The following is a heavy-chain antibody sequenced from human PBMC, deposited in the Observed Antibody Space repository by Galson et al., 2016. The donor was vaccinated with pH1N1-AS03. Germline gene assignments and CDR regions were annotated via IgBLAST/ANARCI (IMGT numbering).Heavy chain of an antibody. Sequence: SLRLSCAASGFTFKNYAMSWVRQAPGKGLEWVSVISGIGTSNYYAASVKGRFSISRDNARNTLSLQMDGLRAEDTVLYYCAKEGEEGALDCWGQGTLVTVSP. J-gene: IGHJ4*02. CDR2: ISGIGTSN. CDR1: GFTFKNYA. V-gene: IGHV3-23*01. CDR3: AKEGEEGALDC.